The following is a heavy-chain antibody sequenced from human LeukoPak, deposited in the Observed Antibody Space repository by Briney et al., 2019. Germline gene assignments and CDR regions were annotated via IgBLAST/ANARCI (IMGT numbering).Heavy chain of an antibody. J-gene: IGHJ4*02. CDR2: ISSSSSYI. CDR3: AREISLGYYDSMGY. D-gene: IGHD3-22*01. CDR1: GFTFSSYS. Sequence: GESLRLSCAASGFTFSSYSMNWVRQALGKGLEWVSSISSSSSYIYYADSVKGRFTISRDNAKNSLYLQMNSLRAEDTAVYYCAREISLGYYDSMGYWGQGTLVTVSS. V-gene: IGHV3-21*01.